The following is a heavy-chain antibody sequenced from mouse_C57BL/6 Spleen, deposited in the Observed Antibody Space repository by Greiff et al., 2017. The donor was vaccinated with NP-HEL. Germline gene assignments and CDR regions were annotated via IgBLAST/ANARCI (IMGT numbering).Heavy chain of an antibody. CDR2: IDPSDSYT. Sequence: QVQLKQPGAELVKPGASVKLSCKASGYTFTSYWMQWVKQRPGQGLEWIGEIDPSDSYTNYNQKFKGKATLTVDTSSSTAYMQLSSLTSEDSAVYYCARWELGYFDYWGQGTTLTVSS. CDR3: ARWELGYFDY. D-gene: IGHD4-1*01. CDR1: GYTFTSYW. V-gene: IGHV1-50*01. J-gene: IGHJ2*01.